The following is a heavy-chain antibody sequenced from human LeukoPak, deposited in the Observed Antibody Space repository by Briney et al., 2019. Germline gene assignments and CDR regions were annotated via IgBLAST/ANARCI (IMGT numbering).Heavy chain of an antibody. Sequence: SETLSLTCTVSGGSLTTTSYSWGWIRQPPGKGLEWIGSIDYSGTTYYNPSLKSRSTISVDTSKNQFSLKLTSVTAADTAVYYCARDGLRYFDWLSPWYFDLWGRGTLVTVSS. D-gene: IGHD3-9*01. CDR3: ARDGLRYFDWLSPWYFDL. J-gene: IGHJ2*01. V-gene: IGHV4-39*07. CDR1: GGSLTTTSYS. CDR2: IDYSGTT.